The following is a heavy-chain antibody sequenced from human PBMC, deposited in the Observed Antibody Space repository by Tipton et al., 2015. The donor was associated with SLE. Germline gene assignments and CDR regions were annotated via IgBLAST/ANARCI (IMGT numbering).Heavy chain of an antibody. V-gene: IGHV3-30*02. CDR2: IRYDGSNK. J-gene: IGHJ4*02. CDR3: AKTSVIAVAGTGDDY. CDR1: GFTFSSYG. Sequence: GSLRLSCAASGFTFSSYGMHWVRQAPGKGLEWVAFIRYDGSNKYYADSVKGRFTISRDNSKNTLYLQMNSLRAEDTAVYYCAKTSVIAVAGTGDDYWGQGTLVTVSS. D-gene: IGHD6-19*01.